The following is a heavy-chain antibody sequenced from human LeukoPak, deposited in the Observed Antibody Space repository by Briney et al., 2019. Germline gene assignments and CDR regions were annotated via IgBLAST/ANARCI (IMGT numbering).Heavy chain of an antibody. J-gene: IGHJ1*01. D-gene: IGHD3-22*01. CDR3: ATHYYDSSGLYFQH. CDR1: GYTLTELS. Sequence: ASVKVSCKVSGYTLTELSMHWVRQAPGKGLEWMGGFDPEDGKTIYAQKFQGRVTMTEDTSTDTAYMELSSLRSEDTAVYYCATHYYDSSGLYFQHWGQGTLVTVSP. CDR2: FDPEDGKT. V-gene: IGHV1-24*01.